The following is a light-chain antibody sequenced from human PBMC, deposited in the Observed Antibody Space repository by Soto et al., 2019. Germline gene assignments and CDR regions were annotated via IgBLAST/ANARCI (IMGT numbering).Light chain of an antibody. V-gene: IGKV3-20*01. CDR1: QSVSSNF. CDR2: GAS. J-gene: IGKJ4*01. CDR3: QQHGSSPLT. Sequence: EIVLTQSPATLSLSPGERATLSCKASQSVSSNFLAWYQQKPGQAHRLLIYGASSRATGIPDRFSGSGSGTDFPLTISRLEPEDFAVYFCQQHGSSPLTFGGGTKVDI.